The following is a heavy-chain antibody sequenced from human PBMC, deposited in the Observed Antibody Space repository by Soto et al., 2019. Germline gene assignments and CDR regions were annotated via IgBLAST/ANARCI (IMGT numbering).Heavy chain of an antibody. CDR2: ISGSGTAT. Sequence: EVKLLESGGGLVQPGGSMRLSCEASGFPFWTYSMSWVRQAPRKGLEWVSGISGSGTATYYTDSVKGRFTVSRDNSKDTLFLQMNSLRTEDTALYYCVKDFEAGGARFWGQGTLVIVSS. CDR3: VKDFEAGGARF. V-gene: IGHV3-23*01. CDR1: GFPFWTYS. J-gene: IGHJ4*02. D-gene: IGHD3-16*01.